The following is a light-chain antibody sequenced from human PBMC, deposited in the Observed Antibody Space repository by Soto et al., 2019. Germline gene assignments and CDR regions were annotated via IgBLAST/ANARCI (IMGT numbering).Light chain of an antibody. CDR3: AAWDDSLNGFWV. J-gene: IGLJ3*02. Sequence: QSVLTQPPSASGTPGQRVTISCSGSSSNIGSNTVNWYQQLPGTAPKLLIYSNNQRPSGVPDRFSGSKSGTSASLAISGLQSEDDAVYYCAAWDDSLNGFWVFGGGTKLTVL. V-gene: IGLV1-44*01. CDR2: SNN. CDR1: SSNIGSNT.